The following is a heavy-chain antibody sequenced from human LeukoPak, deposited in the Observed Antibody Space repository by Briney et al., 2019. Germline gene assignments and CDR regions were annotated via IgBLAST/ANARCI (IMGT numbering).Heavy chain of an antibody. CDR3: ARGVNSGYFDY. J-gene: IGHJ4*02. D-gene: IGHD1-26*01. Sequence: SETLSLTCTVSGGSISSSSYYLGWIRQHPGKGLEWIGYIYYSGSTNYNPSLKSRVTISVDTSKNQFSLKLTSVTAADTAVYYCARGVNSGYFDYCGQGTLVTVSS. CDR2: IYYSGST. CDR1: GGSISSSSYY. V-gene: IGHV4-61*05.